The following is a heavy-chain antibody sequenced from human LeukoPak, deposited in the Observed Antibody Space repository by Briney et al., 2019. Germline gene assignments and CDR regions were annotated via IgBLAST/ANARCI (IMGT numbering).Heavy chain of an antibody. Sequence: SETLSLTCTVSGGSISSSYWSWIRQPPGKGLDWIGYSHYSGYSNYNPSLKSRVTISVDTSKNQISLKLSSVTAADTAVYYCARGIVGGHAFDIWGQGTMVTVSS. D-gene: IGHD2-15*01. J-gene: IGHJ3*02. V-gene: IGHV4-59*12. CDR3: ARGIVGGHAFDI. CDR1: GGSISSSY. CDR2: SHYSGYS.